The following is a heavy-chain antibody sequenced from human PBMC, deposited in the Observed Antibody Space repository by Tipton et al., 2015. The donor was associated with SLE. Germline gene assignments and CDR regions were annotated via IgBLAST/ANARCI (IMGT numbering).Heavy chain of an antibody. V-gene: IGHV3-9*01. Sequence: SLRLSCAASGFTFDDHAMHWARQAPGKGLEWVSGISWNSGSIGYADSVKGRFTISRDNAKNSLYLQMNSLRAEDTAVYYCARDEGIENWFDPWGQGTLVTVSS. D-gene: IGHD3-10*01. CDR3: ARDEGIENWFDP. CDR1: GFTFDDHA. CDR2: ISWNSGSI. J-gene: IGHJ5*02.